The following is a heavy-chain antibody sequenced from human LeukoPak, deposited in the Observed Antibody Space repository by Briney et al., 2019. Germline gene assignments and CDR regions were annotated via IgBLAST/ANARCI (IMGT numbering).Heavy chain of an antibody. CDR2: KYYSGST. J-gene: IGHJ4*02. D-gene: IGHD5-18*01. Sequence: SETLSLTCDVSGVSINTCCYYWTWIRQPPGKGLEWIGYKYYSGSTRYNSSLRSRLTISLDTSKNQFSLRLTSVTAADTAVYYCTRGRSYGFDFDSWGPGTLVIVSS. CDR3: TRGRSYGFDFDS. CDR1: GVSINTCCYY. V-gene: IGHV4-61*01.